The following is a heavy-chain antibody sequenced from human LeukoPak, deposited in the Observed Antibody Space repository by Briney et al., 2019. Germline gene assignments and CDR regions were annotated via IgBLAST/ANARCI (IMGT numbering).Heavy chain of an antibody. V-gene: IGHV1-24*01. CDR3: ATLQQLVGGFDY. CDR2: FDPEDGET. CDR1: GYTLTELS. D-gene: IGHD6-13*01. Sequence: ASVKASCKVSGYTLTELSMHWVRQAPGKGLEWMGGFDPEDGETIYAQKFQGRVTMTEDTSTDTAYMELSSLRSEDTAVYYCATLQQLVGGFDYWGQGTLVTVSS. J-gene: IGHJ4*02.